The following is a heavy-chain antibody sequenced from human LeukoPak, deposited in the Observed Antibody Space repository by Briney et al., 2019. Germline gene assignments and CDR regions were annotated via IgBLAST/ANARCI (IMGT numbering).Heavy chain of an antibody. Sequence: PSETLSLTCTVSGVSISSYYWSWIRQPPGKGLEWIGYIYYSGSTNYNPSLKSRVTISVDTSKNQFSLKLSSVTAADTAVYYCARGRWLVPDYWGQGTLVTVSS. J-gene: IGHJ4*02. CDR1: GVSISSYY. CDR2: IYYSGST. D-gene: IGHD6-19*01. V-gene: IGHV4-59*12. CDR3: ARGRWLVPDY.